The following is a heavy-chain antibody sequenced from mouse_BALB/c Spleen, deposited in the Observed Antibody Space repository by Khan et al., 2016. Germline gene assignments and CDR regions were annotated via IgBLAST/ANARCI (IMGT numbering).Heavy chain of an antibody. V-gene: IGHV1-5*01. Sequence: VQLQQSGTVLARPGASVKMSCKASDYTFTRSWMHWVKQRPGQGLEWIGAIYPGNSDTNYNEKFKGKAKLTAVTSTSPAYMELRSLTNEDSAVSYCTTTSWDVAWFAYGGQGTLVTVSA. J-gene: IGHJ3*01. D-gene: IGHD4-1*01. CDR1: DYTFTRSW. CDR3: TTTSWDVAWFAY. CDR2: IYPGNSDT.